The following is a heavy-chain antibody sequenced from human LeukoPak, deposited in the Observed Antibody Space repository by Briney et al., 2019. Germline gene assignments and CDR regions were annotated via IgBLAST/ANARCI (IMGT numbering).Heavy chain of an antibody. Sequence: GGSLRLSCAASGFTFSSYAMSWVRQAPGKGLEWVSAISGSGGSTYYADSVKGRFTISRDNSKNTLYVQMNSLRAEDTAVYYCARGGFRTYSYGMDVWGQGTTVTVSS. CDR3: ARGGFRTYSYGMDV. CDR2: ISGSGGST. J-gene: IGHJ6*02. CDR1: GFTFSSYA. D-gene: IGHD3-10*01. V-gene: IGHV3-23*01.